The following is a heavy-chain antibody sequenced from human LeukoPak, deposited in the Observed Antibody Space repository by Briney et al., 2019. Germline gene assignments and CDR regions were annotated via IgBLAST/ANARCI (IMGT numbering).Heavy chain of an antibody. CDR3: ARIFGSGSPRPKSHGMDV. CDR1: GFSFSSYS. V-gene: IGHV3-21*01. J-gene: IGHJ6*02. Sequence: GGSLRLSCAASGFSFSSYSLNWVRQAPGKGLEWVSAISDNAYYRYYTDSVKGRLTVSRDSATSSLYLQMNSLRAEDTAVYYCARIFGSGSPRPKSHGMDVWGQGTTVIVSS. CDR2: ISDNAYYR. D-gene: IGHD3-10*01.